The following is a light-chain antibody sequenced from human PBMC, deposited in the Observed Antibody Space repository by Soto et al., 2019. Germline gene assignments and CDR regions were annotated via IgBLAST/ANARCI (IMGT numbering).Light chain of an antibody. V-gene: IGLV2-14*01. J-gene: IGLJ1*01. CDR3: SSYTSGSSHYV. Sequence: QSVLTQPASVSGSPGQSITISCTGTSSDVGAYYSVSWYQHHPGKAPKLIIYGVTNRPSGVSNRFSGSKSGNTASLTISGLQAEDEADYHCSSYTSGSSHYVFGNGTKLTVL. CDR2: GVT. CDR1: SSDVGAYYS.